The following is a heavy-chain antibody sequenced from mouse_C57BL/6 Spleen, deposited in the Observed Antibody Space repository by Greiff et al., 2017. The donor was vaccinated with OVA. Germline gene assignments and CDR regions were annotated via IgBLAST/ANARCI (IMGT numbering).Heavy chain of an antibody. CDR2: IRSKSNNYAT. V-gene: IGHV10-1*01. D-gene: IGHD1-1*01. CDR3: VRQVASYWYFDV. Sequence: GGGLVQPKGSLKLSCAVSGFSFNTYAMNWVRQAPGKGLEWVARIRSKSNNYATYYADSVKDRFTISRDDSESMLYLQMNNLKTEDTAMYYCVRQVASYWYFDVWGTGTTVTVSS. J-gene: IGHJ1*03. CDR1: GFSFNTYA.